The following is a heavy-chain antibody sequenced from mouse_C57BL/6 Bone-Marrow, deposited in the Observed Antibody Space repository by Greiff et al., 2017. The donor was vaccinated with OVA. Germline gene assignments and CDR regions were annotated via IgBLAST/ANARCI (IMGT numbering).Heavy chain of an antibody. V-gene: IGHV1-82*01. Sequence: QVQLQQSGPELVKPGASVKISCKASGYAFSSSWMNWVKQRPGKGLEWIGRIYPGDGDTNYNGKFKGKATLTADKSSSTAYMQLSSLTSEDSAVYCCAREGTTVVNYWGQGTTLTVSS. CDR2: IYPGDGDT. J-gene: IGHJ2*01. CDR3: AREGTTVVNY. CDR1: GYAFSSSW. D-gene: IGHD1-1*01.